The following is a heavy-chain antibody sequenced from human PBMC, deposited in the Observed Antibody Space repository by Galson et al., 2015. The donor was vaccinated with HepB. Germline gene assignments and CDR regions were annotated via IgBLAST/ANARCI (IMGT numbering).Heavy chain of an antibody. D-gene: IGHD3-3*01. CDR3: ARTIFGVVSDGLDI. Sequence: SVKVSCKASGYTFTNYAIHWVRQAPGQRLEWMGWINAGNGDTKYSQQFQGRVTITRDTSATTAYMELSSLTSEDTAVFYCARTIFGVVSDGLDIWGQGTMVTVSP. V-gene: IGHV1-3*01. J-gene: IGHJ3*02. CDR1: GYTFTNYA. CDR2: INAGNGDT.